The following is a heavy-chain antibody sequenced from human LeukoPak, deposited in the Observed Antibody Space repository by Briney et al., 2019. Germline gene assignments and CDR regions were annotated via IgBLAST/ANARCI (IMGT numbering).Heavy chain of an antibody. CDR2: IYDSGST. CDR1: GGSISSYY. J-gene: IGHJ6*03. CDR3: ARGWIQLEYYHYYYMDV. D-gene: IGHD5-24*01. V-gene: IGHV4-59*01. Sequence: SETLSLTCTVSGGSISSYYWSWIRQPPGKGLEWIGYIYDSGSTNYKPSLKSRVTISVDTSKNDFSLKLTSVTAADTAVYYCARGWIQLEYYHYYYMDVWGKGTTVTVSS.